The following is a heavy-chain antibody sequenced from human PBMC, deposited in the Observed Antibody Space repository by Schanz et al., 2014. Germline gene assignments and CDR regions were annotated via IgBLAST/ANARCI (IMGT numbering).Heavy chain of an antibody. CDR1: GFTFSRYW. Sequence: DVQLVESGGGLVKPGGSLRLSCEASGFTFSRYWMHWVRQAPGKGLEWVSRLNFDETYTSYADSVKGRFTISRDNAKNTVYLQMTSLRVEDTAVYYCARGGADSAMAHEYWGRGTLVTVSS. J-gene: IGHJ4*02. D-gene: IGHD5-18*01. V-gene: IGHV3-74*02. CDR3: ARGGADSAMAHEY. CDR2: LNFDETYT.